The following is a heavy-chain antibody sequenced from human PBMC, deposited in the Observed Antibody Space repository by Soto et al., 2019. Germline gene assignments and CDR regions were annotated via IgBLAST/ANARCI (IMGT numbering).Heavy chain of an antibody. CDR3: ARARLSRHYDSSGYLLDY. V-gene: IGHV1-3*01. Sequence: ASVKVSCKAFGYTFTAYNIHWLRQAPGQGLEWMGWINAGNGNTRSSRKFQGRVTMTRDTSTSTVYMELSSLRSEDTAVYYCARARLSRHYDSSGYLLDYWGQGTLVTVSS. CDR1: GYTFTAYN. D-gene: IGHD3-22*01. J-gene: IGHJ4*02. CDR2: INAGNGNT.